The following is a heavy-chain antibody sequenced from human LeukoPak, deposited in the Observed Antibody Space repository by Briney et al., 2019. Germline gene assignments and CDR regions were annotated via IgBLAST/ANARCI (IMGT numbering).Heavy chain of an antibody. CDR2: IYYSGST. D-gene: IGHD1-26*01. CDR1: GGSISSSSYY. Sequence: SETLSLTCTVSGGSISSSSYYWGWIRQPRGKGLEWIGSIYYSGSTYYNPSLKSRVTISVDTSKNQFSLKLSSVTAADTAVYYCARDPARKWELLAHYFDYWGQGTLVTVSS. CDR3: ARDPARKWELLAHYFDY. V-gene: IGHV4-39*07. J-gene: IGHJ4*02.